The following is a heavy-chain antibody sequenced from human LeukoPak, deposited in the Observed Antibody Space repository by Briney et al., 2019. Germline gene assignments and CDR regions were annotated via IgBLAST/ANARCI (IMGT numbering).Heavy chain of an antibody. CDR3: ARDLGYCTNGVCYDLYY. CDR2: INPSGGST. D-gene: IGHD2-8*01. Sequence: ASVKVSCKASGYTFTSYYMHWVRQAPGQGLEWMGIINPSGGSTSYAQKFQGRVTMTRDTSTSTVFMELSSLRSEDTAVYYCARDLGYCTNGVCYDLYYWGQGTLVTVSS. V-gene: IGHV1-46*01. J-gene: IGHJ4*02. CDR1: GYTFTSYY.